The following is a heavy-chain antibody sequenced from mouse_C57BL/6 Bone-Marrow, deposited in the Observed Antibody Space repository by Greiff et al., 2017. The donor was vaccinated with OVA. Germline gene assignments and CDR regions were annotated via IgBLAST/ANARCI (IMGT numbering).Heavy chain of an antibody. V-gene: IGHV3-6*01. Sequence: EVKLMESGPGLVKPSQSLSLTCSVTGYSITSGYYWNWIRQLPGNKLEWMGYISYDGSNNYNPSLKNRISITRDTSKNQFFLKLNSVTTEDTATYYCARGDGYYFDYWGQGTTLTVSS. CDR1: GYSITSGYY. CDR3: ARGDGYYFDY. CDR2: ISYDGSN. J-gene: IGHJ2*01. D-gene: IGHD3-3*01.